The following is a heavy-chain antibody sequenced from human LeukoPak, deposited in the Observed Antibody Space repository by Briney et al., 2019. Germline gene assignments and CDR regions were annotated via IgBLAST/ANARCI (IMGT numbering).Heavy chain of an antibody. V-gene: IGHV3-33*01. CDR3: ARDRSGSGWAPDY. CDR2: TWYDGSNK. Sequence: GGSLRLSCAASGFTFSSFGMHWVRQAPGKGLEWVAVTWYDGSNKYYADSVKGRFTISRDNSKNTLYLQMNSLRAEDTAVYYCARDRSGSGWAPDYWGQGTLVTVSS. D-gene: IGHD6-19*01. CDR1: GFTFSSFG. J-gene: IGHJ4*02.